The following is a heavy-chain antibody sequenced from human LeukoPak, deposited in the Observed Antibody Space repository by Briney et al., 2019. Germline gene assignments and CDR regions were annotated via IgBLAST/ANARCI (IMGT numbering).Heavy chain of an antibody. Sequence: SETLSLTCTVSGGSISSYYWSWIRQPAGKGLEWIGRIYTSGSTNYNPSLKSRVTMSADTSKNQFSLKLSSVTAADTAVYYCARDRRVGATTLRWFDPWGQGTLVTASS. CDR3: ARDRRVGATTLRWFDP. J-gene: IGHJ5*02. CDR1: GGSISSYY. CDR2: IYTSGST. D-gene: IGHD1-26*01. V-gene: IGHV4-4*07.